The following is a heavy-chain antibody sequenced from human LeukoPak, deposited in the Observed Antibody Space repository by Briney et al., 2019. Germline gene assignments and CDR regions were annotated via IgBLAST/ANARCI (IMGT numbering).Heavy chain of an antibody. D-gene: IGHD5-12*01. V-gene: IGHV4-34*01. CDR2: INHSGST. CDR3: ARGWLRTNFDY. CDR1: GGSFSGYY. J-gene: IGHJ4*02. Sequence: SETLSLTCAVYGGSFSGYYWSWIRQPPGKGLEWIGEINHSGSTNYNPSLESRVTISVDTSKNQFSLKLSSVTAADTAVYYCARGWLRTNFDYWGQGTLVTVSS.